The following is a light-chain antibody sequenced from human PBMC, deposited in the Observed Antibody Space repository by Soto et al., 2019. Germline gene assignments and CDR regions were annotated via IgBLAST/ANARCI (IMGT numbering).Light chain of an antibody. CDR3: LQHNSYPLT. Sequence: DIQMTQSPSSLSASVGDRVTITCRASQGIRSDLGWYQQKPGQAPKRLIYAASSLQGGVPSRFRGGGSGTEFTLTISSLQPEDFATYYCLQHNSYPLTFGGGTKVEIK. CDR1: QGIRSD. J-gene: IGKJ4*01. CDR2: AAS. V-gene: IGKV1-17*01.